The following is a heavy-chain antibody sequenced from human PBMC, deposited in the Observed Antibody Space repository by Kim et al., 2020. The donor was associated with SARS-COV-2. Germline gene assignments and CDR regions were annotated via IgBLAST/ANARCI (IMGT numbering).Heavy chain of an antibody. CDR3: ARSGSPRYFDY. D-gene: IGHD1-26*01. Sequence: TKYSQKLPGRGTITRDTSASTAYMELSSLRAEDTAVYYCARSGSPRYFDYWGQGTLVTVSS. J-gene: IGHJ4*02. CDR2: T. V-gene: IGHV1-3*01.